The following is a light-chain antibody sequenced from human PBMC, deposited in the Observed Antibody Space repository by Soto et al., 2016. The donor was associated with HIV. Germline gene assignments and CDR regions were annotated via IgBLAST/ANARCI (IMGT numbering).Light chain of an antibody. CDR3: QAWDSSTAV. Sequence: SYELTQPPSVSVSPGQTASITCSVDKLGDKYACWYQQKPGQSPVLVIFEDTKRPSGIPERFSGSNSGNTATLTISGTQAMDEADYYCQAWDSSTAVFGGGTKLTV. J-gene: IGLJ2*01. V-gene: IGLV3-1*01. CDR1: KLGDKY. CDR2: EDT.